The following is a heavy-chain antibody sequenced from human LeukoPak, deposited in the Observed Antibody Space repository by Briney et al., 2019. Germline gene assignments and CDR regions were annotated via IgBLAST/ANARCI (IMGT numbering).Heavy chain of an antibody. Sequence: FXXXAISXXRQAPGQGLEWMGGIIPIFGTANYAQKFQGRVTITADESTSTAYMELSSLRSEDTAVYYCASPLLLYSSSWYGEFDYWGQGTLVTVSS. CDR2: IIPIFGTA. J-gene: IGHJ4*02. D-gene: IGHD6-13*01. CDR3: ASPLLLYSSSWYGEFDY. V-gene: IGHV1-69*01. CDR1: FXXXA.